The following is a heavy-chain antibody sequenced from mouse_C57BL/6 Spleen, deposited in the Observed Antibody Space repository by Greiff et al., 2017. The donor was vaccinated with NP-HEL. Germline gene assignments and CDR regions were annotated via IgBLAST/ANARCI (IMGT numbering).Heavy chain of an antibody. V-gene: IGHV2-5*01. Sequence: VQLQQSGPGLVQPSQSLSITCTVSGFSLTSYGVHWVRQSPGKGLEWLGVIWRGGSTDYNAAFMSRLSITKDNSKSQVFFKMNSLQADDTAIYYCAKDYDGYYYYAMDYWGQGTSVTVSS. CDR2: IWRGGST. CDR3: AKDYDGYYYYAMDY. J-gene: IGHJ4*01. CDR1: GFSLTSYG. D-gene: IGHD2-3*01.